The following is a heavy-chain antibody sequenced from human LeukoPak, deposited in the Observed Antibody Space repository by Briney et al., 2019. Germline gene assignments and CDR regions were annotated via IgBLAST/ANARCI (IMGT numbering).Heavy chain of an antibody. CDR3: ANLITTGTTIDY. V-gene: IGHV3-7*03. CDR2: IKQDGSEK. Sequence: GGSLRLSCAASGFTFSSYWMSWVRQAPGKGLEWVANIKQDGSEKHYVDSVKGRFTISRDNAKNSLYLQMNSLRAEDTAVYYCANLITTGTTIDYWGQGTLVTVSS. CDR1: GFTFSSYW. D-gene: IGHD1-1*01. J-gene: IGHJ4*02.